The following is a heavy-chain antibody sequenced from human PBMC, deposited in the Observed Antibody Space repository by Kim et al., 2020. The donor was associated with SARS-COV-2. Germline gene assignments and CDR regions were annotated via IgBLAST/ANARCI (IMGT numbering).Heavy chain of an antibody. D-gene: IGHD6-13*01. Sequence: SETLSLTCTVSGGSISSYYWSWIRQPPGKGLEWIGYIYYSGSTNYNPSLKSRVTISVDTSKNQFSLKLSSVTAADTAVYYCARHGKIAAAVSPNDYWGQGTLVTVSS. CDR1: GGSISSYY. V-gene: IGHV4-59*08. CDR3: ARHGKIAAAVSPNDY. CDR2: IYYSGST. J-gene: IGHJ4*02.